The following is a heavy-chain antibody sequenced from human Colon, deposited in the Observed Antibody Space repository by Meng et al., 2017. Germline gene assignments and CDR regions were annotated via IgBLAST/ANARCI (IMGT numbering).Heavy chain of an antibody. CDR2: VVPSSGAT. Sequence: QVQLGQSGTEVKKPGASVKVSCKTSGFSCVGYYIHWLRQAPGQGFEWIGWVVPSSGATIYAPKFLGRVTLTRDTSITTAYMELTSLTSDDTAVYYCARSDPQLDAWGQGTLVTVPS. J-gene: IGHJ5*02. CDR3: ARSDPQLDA. D-gene: IGHD1-1*01. CDR1: GFSCVGYY. V-gene: IGHV1-2*02.